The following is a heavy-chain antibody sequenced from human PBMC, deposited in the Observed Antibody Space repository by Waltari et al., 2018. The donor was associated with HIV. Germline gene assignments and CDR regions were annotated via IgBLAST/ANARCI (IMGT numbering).Heavy chain of an antibody. CDR1: GGSFSGYY. Sequence: QVQLQQWGAGLLKPSETLSLTCAVYGGSFSGYYWSWIRQPPGKGLEWIGEINHSGSTNYNPSLKSRVTISVDTSKNQFSLKLSSVTAADTAVYYCARRGLWFGELFIWGQGTTVTVSS. CDR2: INHSGST. D-gene: IGHD3-10*01. CDR3: ARRGLWFGELFI. V-gene: IGHV4-34*01. J-gene: IGHJ6*02.